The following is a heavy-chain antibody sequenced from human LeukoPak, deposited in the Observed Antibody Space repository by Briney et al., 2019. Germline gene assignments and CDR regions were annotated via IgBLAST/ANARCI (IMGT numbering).Heavy chain of an antibody. D-gene: IGHD6-19*01. CDR2: IYYSGST. Sequence: SETLSLTCTVSGGSISSGGYYWSWIRQHPGKGLEWIGYIYYSGSTYYNPSLKSRVTISVDTSKNQFSLKLSSVTAADTAVYYCARGAGYSSGWYVDYWGQGTLVTVSS. V-gene: IGHV4-31*03. CDR1: GGSISSGGYY. J-gene: IGHJ4*02. CDR3: ARGAGYSSGWYVDY.